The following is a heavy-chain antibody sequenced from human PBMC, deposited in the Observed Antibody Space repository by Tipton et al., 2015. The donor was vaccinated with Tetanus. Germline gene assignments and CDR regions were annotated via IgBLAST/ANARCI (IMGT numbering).Heavy chain of an antibody. CDR1: GDSVSSKSAS. V-gene: IGHV6-1*01. CDR2: TYYRSKWYN. Sequence: GLVKPSQTLSLTCAISGDSVSSKSASWNWIRQSPSRGLEWLGRTYYRSKWYNDYAVSVKSRIIINPDTSKNQFSLQLNSVTPEDTAVYYCARENERGVYYDIVSNYYLGGIPVGGFDIWGQGTMVTVSS. CDR3: ARENERGVYYDIVSNYYLGGIPVGGFDI. D-gene: IGHD3-9*01. J-gene: IGHJ3*02.